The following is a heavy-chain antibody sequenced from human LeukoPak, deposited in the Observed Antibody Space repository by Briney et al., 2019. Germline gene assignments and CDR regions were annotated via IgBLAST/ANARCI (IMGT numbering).Heavy chain of an antibody. J-gene: IGHJ3*02. D-gene: IGHD1-20*01. CDR3: ASSVITGDAFDI. CDR1: GFTFDDYA. V-gene: IGHV3-9*01. CDR2: ISWNSGSI. Sequence: GGSLRLSCAASGFTFDDYAMHWVRQAPGKGLEWVSGISWNSGSIGYADSVKGRFTISRDNAKNSLYLQMNSLRAEDTALYYCASSVITGDAFDIWGQGTMVTVSS.